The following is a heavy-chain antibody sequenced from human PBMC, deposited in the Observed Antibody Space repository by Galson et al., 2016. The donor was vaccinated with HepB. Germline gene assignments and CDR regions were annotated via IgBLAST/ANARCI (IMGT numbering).Heavy chain of an antibody. Sequence: SLRLSCAASGLNFSNYVMHWVRQAPGKGLVWVSRINPEGIGIYTLYADYVKGRFTISRDNAKNTLYLDMTSLRADDTGVYYCARDLNWRLFDYWGQGSLVTVSP. D-gene: IGHD1-1*01. CDR3: ARDLNWRLFDY. CDR1: GLNFSNYV. CDR2: INPEGIGIYT. V-gene: IGHV3-74*01. J-gene: IGHJ4*02.